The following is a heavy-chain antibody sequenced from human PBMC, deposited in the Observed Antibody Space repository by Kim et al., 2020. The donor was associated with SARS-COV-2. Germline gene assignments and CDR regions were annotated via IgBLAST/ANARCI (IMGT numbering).Heavy chain of an antibody. Sequence: SETLSLTCTVSGGSISSSSYYWGWIRQPPGKGLEWIGSIYYSGSTYYNPSLKSRVTISVDTSKNQFSLKLSSVTAADTAVYYCARTTSPRQLLFRPTGGKIDYWGQGTLVTVSS. J-gene: IGHJ4*02. V-gene: IGHV4-39*01. CDR1: GGSISSSSYY. CDR2: IYYSGST. D-gene: IGHD2-2*01. CDR3: ARTTSPRQLLFRPTGGKIDY.